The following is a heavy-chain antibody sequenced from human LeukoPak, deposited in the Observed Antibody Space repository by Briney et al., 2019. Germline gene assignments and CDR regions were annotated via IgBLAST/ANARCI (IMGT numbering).Heavy chain of an antibody. D-gene: IGHD3-22*01. CDR1: GFTFSSDA. Sequence: PGGSLRLSCAASGFTFSSDAMSWVRQAPGKGLEWVSAISGSGGSTYYADSVKGRFTISRDNSKNTLYLQMNSLRAEDTAVYYCVREGYYDSSGYLGVFDYWGQGALVTVSS. CDR3: VREGYYDSSGYLGVFDY. CDR2: ISGSGGST. J-gene: IGHJ4*02. V-gene: IGHV3-23*01.